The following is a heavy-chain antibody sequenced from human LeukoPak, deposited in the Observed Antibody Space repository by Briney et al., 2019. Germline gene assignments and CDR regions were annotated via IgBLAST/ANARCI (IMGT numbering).Heavy chain of an antibody. CDR3: ARAAHRGFSFDY. Sequence: PGGSLRLSCAASGFTFSSYSMNWVRQAPGKGLEWGSSISSSSSYIYYADSVKGRLTISRDISKNTLYVQMNSLRPEDTAVYYCARAAHRGFSFDYWGQGTLVTVSS. CDR1: GFTFSSYS. J-gene: IGHJ4*02. D-gene: IGHD3-10*01. CDR2: ISSSSSYI. V-gene: IGHV3-21*01.